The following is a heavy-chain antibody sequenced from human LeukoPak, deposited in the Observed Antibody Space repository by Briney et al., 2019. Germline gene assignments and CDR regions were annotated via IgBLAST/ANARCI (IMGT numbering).Heavy chain of an antibody. J-gene: IGHJ4*02. V-gene: IGHV3-21*01. Sequence: GGSLRLSCAASGFTFSSYSMNWVRQAPGKGLEWVSSISSSSSYIYYADSVKGRFTISRDNAKNSLYLQMNSLRAEDTAVYYCARELGRQQLVQGLDYWGQGTLVTVSS. CDR2: ISSSSSYI. CDR3: ARELGRQQLVQGLDY. D-gene: IGHD6-13*01. CDR1: GFTFSSYS.